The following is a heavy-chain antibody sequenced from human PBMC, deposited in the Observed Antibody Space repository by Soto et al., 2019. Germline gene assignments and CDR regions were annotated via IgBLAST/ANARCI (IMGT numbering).Heavy chain of an antibody. J-gene: IGHJ4*02. CDR2: MTGSGGAI. D-gene: IGHD2-21*01. Sequence: EVQLVESGGGLVQPGGSLRLSCAASGFSFSNSEMNWIRQAPGKGLEWVSHMTGSGGAIYYGDSVKGRFTISRDNAKNSLYLHLNSLRAEDTALYYSARSGGDYRPFDSWGQGTLVTVSS. V-gene: IGHV3-48*03. CDR1: GFSFSNSE. CDR3: ARSGGDYRPFDS.